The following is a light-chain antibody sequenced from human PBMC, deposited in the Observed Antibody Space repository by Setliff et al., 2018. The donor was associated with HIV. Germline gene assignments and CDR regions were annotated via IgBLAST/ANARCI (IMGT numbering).Light chain of an antibody. Sequence: QSALTQPASVSGSPGQSITISCTGTSSDVGSYNLVSWYQQHPGKAPKLMIYEVIKRPSGVSNRFSGSKSGNTASLTISGLQAEDEADYYCCSYAGSSTYVFGTGTKATV. CDR3: CSYAGSSTYV. CDR1: SSDVGSYNL. J-gene: IGLJ1*01. CDR2: EVI. V-gene: IGLV2-23*02.